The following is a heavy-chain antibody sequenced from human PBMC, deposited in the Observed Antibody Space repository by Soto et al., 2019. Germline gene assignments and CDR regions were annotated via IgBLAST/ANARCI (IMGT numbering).Heavy chain of an antibody. D-gene: IGHD3-22*01. V-gene: IGHV3-30*04. Sequence: QVQLVESGGGVVQPGRSLRLSCAASGFTFSSYAMHWVRQAPGKGLEWVAVVSHDGKTEHHAAAVKGRFTISRDTSANILSLQMNLLGDEDTAVYYWGREPYISGHYSGGCDVWGQGTMVTVSS. J-gene: IGHJ3*01. CDR3: GREPYISGHYSGGCDV. CDR2: VSHDGKTE. CDR1: GFTFSSYA.